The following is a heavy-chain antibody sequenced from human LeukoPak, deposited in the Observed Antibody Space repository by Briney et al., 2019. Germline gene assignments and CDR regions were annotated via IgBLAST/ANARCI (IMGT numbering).Heavy chain of an antibody. D-gene: IGHD1-14*01. Sequence: PGGSLRLSCAASGFTFSDYYMSWIRQAPGKGLEWVSYISSSGSTVYYADSVKGRFTVSRDNAKNSLYLQMNSLRAEDTAVYYCARWTAAPAGGYFDYWGQGTLVTVSS. V-gene: IGHV3-11*01. CDR1: GFTFSDYY. CDR2: ISSSGSTV. J-gene: IGHJ4*02. CDR3: ARWTAAPAGGYFDY.